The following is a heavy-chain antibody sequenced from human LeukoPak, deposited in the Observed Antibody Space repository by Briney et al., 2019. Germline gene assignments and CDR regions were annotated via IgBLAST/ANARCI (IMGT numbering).Heavy chain of an antibody. Sequence: AGGSLRLSCAASGLTVSSYAMSWVRQAPGKGLEWVSAISGRGGSTHYADSVKGRFTISRDNSKNTLYLQMDSLRAEDTAVYYCARAPFEEWLPKTTHYFDYWGQGTLVTVSS. CDR2: ISGRGGST. CDR3: ARAPFEEWLPKTTHYFDY. D-gene: IGHD3-3*01. J-gene: IGHJ4*02. V-gene: IGHV3-23*01. CDR1: GLTVSSYA.